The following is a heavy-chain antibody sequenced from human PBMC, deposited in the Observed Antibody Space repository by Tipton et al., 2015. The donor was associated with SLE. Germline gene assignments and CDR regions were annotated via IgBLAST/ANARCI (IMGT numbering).Heavy chain of an antibody. CDR1: GYTFTTYG. CDR3: ARTVGWLRSGHFDY. D-gene: IGHD5-12*01. V-gene: IGHV1-18*01. J-gene: IGHJ4*02. CDR2: ISAYNGNT. Sequence: QLVQSGAEVQKPGASVKVSCKASGYTFTTYGISWVRQAPGQGLEWMGWISAYNGNTNSAQKLQGRVTMTTDTSTSTAYMELRSLRSDDTAVYYCARTVGWLRSGHFDYWGQGTLVTVSS.